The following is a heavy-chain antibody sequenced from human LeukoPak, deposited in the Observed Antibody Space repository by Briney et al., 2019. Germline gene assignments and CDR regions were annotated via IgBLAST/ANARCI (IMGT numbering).Heavy chain of an antibody. Sequence: PGGSLRLSCAASGFTFSSYSMNWVRQDPGKGLEWVSSISSSSSYIYYADSVKGRFTISRDNAKNSLYLQMNSLRAEDTAVYYCARTLLYDYYYGMDVWGQGTTVTVSS. J-gene: IGHJ6*02. CDR3: ARTLLYDYYYGMDV. CDR2: ISSSSSYI. V-gene: IGHV3-21*01. CDR1: GFTFSSYS. D-gene: IGHD2-15*01.